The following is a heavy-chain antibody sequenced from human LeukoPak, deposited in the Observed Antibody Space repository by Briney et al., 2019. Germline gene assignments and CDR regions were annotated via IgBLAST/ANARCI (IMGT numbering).Heavy chain of an antibody. J-gene: IGHJ6*03. CDR3: TGQSNDYGGNSDYYYYMDV. Sequence: PGGSLRLSCAASGFTFSGSAMHWVRQASGKGLEWVGRIRSKANSYATAYAASVKGRFTISRDDSKNTAYLQMNSLKTEDTAVYYCTGQSNDYGGNSDYYYYMDVWGKGTTVTVSS. V-gene: IGHV3-73*01. CDR2: IRSKANSYAT. D-gene: IGHD4-23*01. CDR1: GFTFSGSA.